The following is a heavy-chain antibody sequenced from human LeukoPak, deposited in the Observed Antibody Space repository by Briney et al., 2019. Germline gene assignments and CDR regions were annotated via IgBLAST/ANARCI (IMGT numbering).Heavy chain of an antibody. CDR3: AINGGGDSGYGNFDY. CDR2: IYSGGSP. D-gene: IGHD5-12*01. CDR1: GFTVSSND. J-gene: IGHJ4*02. Sequence: GGSLRLSCAASGFTVSSNDMSWVRQAPGKGLEWVSVIYSGGSPYYADSVKGRFTISRDNSKNTLYLQMNSLSAEDTALYYCAINGGGDSGYGNFDYWGQGTLVTVSS. V-gene: IGHV3-53*01.